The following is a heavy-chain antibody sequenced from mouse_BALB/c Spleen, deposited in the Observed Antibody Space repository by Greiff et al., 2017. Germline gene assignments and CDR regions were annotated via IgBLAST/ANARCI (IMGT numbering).Heavy chain of an antibody. J-gene: IGHJ2*01. V-gene: IGHV1-9*01. Sequence: QVQLQQSGAELMKPGASVKISCKASGYTFSSYWIEWVKQRPGHGLEWIGEILTGSGSTNYNEKFKGKATFTADTSSNTAYLQRSSLTSEDSAVYYCARPGDYWGQGTTLTVSS. CDR1: GYTFSSYW. CDR3: ARPGDY. CDR2: ILTGSGST.